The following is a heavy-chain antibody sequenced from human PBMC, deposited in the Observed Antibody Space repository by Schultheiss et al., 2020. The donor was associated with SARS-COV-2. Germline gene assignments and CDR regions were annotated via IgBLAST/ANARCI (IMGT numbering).Heavy chain of an antibody. D-gene: IGHD6-13*01. Sequence: GESLKISCAASGFTFSSYGMHWVRQAPGKGLEWVSSISSSSSYIYYADSVKGRFTISRDNSKNTLYLQMNSLRAEDTAVYYCARDPLSSYSLDYWGQGTLVTVSS. CDR3: ARDPLSSYSLDY. CDR1: GFTFSSYG. CDR2: ISSSSSYI. V-gene: IGHV3-21*01. J-gene: IGHJ4*02.